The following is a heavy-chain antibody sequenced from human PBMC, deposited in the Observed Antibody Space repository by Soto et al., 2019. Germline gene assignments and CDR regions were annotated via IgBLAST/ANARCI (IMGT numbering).Heavy chain of an antibody. CDR3: ARVGRYGWDFDH. Sequence: GGSLRLSCAASEFSFRSYWMTWVRQAPGKGLEWVALINEDGSQKYYVGSVKGRFIISRDNAKDSVYMQMDSLRAGDTAVYFCARVGRYGWDFDHWGQGNMVAVYS. CDR1: EFSFRSYW. V-gene: IGHV3-7*01. J-gene: IGHJ4*02. D-gene: IGHD3-10*01. CDR2: INEDGSQK.